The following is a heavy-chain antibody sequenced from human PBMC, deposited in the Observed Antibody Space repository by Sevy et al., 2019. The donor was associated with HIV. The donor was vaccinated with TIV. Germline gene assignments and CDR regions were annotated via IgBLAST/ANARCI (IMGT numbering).Heavy chain of an antibody. CDR1: GFAVSDNC. J-gene: IGHJ6*02. Sequence: GGSLRLSCAVSGFAVSDNCMSWVRQSPGKGLEWVSVIFSGGRTSYADSVKGRFTVSRDSSKNTLYLQMDNLRAEDTATYYCARDRVVHNDYIFVAYYYGMDVWGQGTTVTVSS. D-gene: IGHD4-4*01. V-gene: IGHV3-53*01. CDR2: IFSGGRT. CDR3: ARDRVVHNDYIFVAYYYGMDV.